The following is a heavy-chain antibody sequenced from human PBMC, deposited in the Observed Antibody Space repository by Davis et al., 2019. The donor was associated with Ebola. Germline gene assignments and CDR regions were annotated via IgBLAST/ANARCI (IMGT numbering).Heavy chain of an antibody. Sequence: GGSLRLSCAASGFTFSSYGMHWVRQAPGKGLEWVAVISYDGSNKYYADSVKGRFTISRDNSKNTLYLQMSSLRAEDTAVYYCAIPDCSGANCYSVYIKNWGQGTLVTVSS. D-gene: IGHD2-15*01. V-gene: IGHV3-30*03. J-gene: IGHJ4*02. CDR3: AIPDCSGANCYSVYIKN. CDR1: GFTFSSYG. CDR2: ISYDGSNK.